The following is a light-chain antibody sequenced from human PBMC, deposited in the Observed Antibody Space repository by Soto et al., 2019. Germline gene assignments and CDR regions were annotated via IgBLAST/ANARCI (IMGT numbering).Light chain of an antibody. CDR3: QQRSNWLLT. Sequence: EIVLTQSPATLSLSPGERATLSCRASQSVSSYLAWYQEKPGQAPRLLLYDASNRATGIPARSSGSGSGTDFHLTISSLEPEDVAVYYCQQRSNWLLTFGPGTKVDIK. CDR1: QSVSSY. CDR2: DAS. J-gene: IGKJ3*01. V-gene: IGKV3-11*01.